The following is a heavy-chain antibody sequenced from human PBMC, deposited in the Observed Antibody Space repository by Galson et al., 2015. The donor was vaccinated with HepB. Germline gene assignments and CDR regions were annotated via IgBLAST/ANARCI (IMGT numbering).Heavy chain of an antibody. V-gene: IGHV3-21*01. D-gene: IGHD3-3*01. CDR1: GFTFSSYS. CDR2: ISSSSSYI. J-gene: IGHJ4*02. CDR3: ARVGGPSTVYEWLGAYYFDY. Sequence: SLRLSCAASGFTFSSYSMNWVRQAPGKGLEWVSSISSSSSYIYYADSVKGRFTISRDNAKNSLYLQMNSLRAEDTAVYYCARVGGPSTVYEWLGAYYFDYWGQGTLVTVSS.